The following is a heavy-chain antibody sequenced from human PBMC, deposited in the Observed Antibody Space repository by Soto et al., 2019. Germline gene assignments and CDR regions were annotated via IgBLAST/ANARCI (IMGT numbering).Heavy chain of an antibody. V-gene: IGHV1-18*04. CDR2: ISAYNGNT. Sequence: QVQLVQSGAEVKKPGASVKVSCKASGYTFTSYGISWVRQAPGLGLEWMGWISAYNGNTNYAQKLQGRVTMTTDTSTSTAYMELRSLRSDDTAVYYCARDSALLRPLDDPLYYYYGMDVWGQGTTVTVSS. J-gene: IGHJ6*02. D-gene: IGHD2-15*01. CDR1: GYTFTSYG. CDR3: ARDSALLRPLDDPLYYYYGMDV.